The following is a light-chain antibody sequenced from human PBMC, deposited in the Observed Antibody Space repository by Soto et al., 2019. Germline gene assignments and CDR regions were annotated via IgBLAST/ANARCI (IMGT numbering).Light chain of an antibody. J-gene: IGKJ2*01. CDR2: GAS. V-gene: IGKV1-33*01. CDR1: QDINNY. CDR3: EQYDNRPPYT. Sequence: DRQMTQSPSSLSASVGDRVTITCRASQDINNYLSWYRQIPGKAPELLIYGASKLETGGPSRLSGSGSVTHFTFTISSLQPEDIVTSYCEQYDNRPPYTCGQGTKLEI.